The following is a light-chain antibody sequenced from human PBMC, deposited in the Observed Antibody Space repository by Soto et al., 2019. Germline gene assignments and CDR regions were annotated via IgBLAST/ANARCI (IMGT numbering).Light chain of an antibody. CDR3: QQYDDWPRT. CDR2: GAS. V-gene: IGKV3-15*01. J-gene: IGKJ1*01. Sequence: EIVLTQSPGTLSLSPGDRATLSCRASQSLSRNYLAWYQQKPGQAPRLLIYGASTRAAGIPARFSGSGSGTEFTLAISSLQSEDFAVYYCQQYDDWPRTFGQGTKVDI. CDR1: QSLSRN.